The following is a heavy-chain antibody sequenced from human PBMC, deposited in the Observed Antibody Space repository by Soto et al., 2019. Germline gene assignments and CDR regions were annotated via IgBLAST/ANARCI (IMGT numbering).Heavy chain of an antibody. Sequence: QVQLQESGPGLVKPSGTLSLTCAVSSGSISSSNWWSWVRQPPGKGLEWIGEIYHSGSTNYNPSLKSRVTIKRNKPKNHFSPKLSCVPAGNRAVYYCGIYPLKCGPPQKGRGAFDFGGKGKMSPVS. D-gene: IGHD2-2*02. J-gene: IGHJ3*01. V-gene: IGHV4-4*02. CDR2: IYHSGST. CDR3: GIYPLKCGPPQKGRGAFDF. CDR1: SGSISSSNW.